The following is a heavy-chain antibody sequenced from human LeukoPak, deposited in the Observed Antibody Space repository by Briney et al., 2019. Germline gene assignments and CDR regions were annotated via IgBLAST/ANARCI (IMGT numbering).Heavy chain of an antibody. Sequence: SETLSLTCAVYGWSFNDYYWNWIRQPPGKGLEWIGEINARGDTNYNPSLKSRVTISVDTSKKQFSLRLTSMIAADTALYYCARGQVPAARGYNWFDPWGQGSPVTLSS. D-gene: IGHD2-2*01. J-gene: IGHJ5*02. CDR2: INARGDT. CDR1: GWSFNDYY. CDR3: ARGQVPAARGYNWFDP. V-gene: IGHV4-34*01.